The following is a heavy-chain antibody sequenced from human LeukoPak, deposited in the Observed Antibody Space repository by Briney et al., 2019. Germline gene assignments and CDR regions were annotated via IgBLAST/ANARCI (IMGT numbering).Heavy chain of an antibody. Sequence: ASVKVSCKASGYTFSNYGITWVRQAPGQGLEWMGWISAYNGDTNYAQKVQGRVTMTTDTSTSTAYMELRSLRSDDTAVYYCARARGHWNYDFWGQGTPVTVSS. V-gene: IGHV1-18*01. CDR3: ARARGHWNYDF. CDR2: ISAYNGDT. D-gene: IGHD1-7*01. J-gene: IGHJ4*02. CDR1: GYTFSNYG.